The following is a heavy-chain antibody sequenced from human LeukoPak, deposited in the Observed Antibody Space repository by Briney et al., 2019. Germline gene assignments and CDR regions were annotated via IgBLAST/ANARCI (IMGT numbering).Heavy chain of an antibody. CDR2: IYYSGST. CDR3: ARSITSSWYGDFQH. V-gene: IGHV4-59*01. J-gene: IGHJ1*01. Sequence: SETLSLTCTVPGGSMSGYFWSWIRQPPGKGLEWIGYIYYSGSTNYNPSLKSRVTISVDTSKNQFSLKLSSVTAADTAVYYCARSITSSWYGDFQHWGQGTLVTVSS. CDR1: GGSMSGYF. D-gene: IGHD6-13*01.